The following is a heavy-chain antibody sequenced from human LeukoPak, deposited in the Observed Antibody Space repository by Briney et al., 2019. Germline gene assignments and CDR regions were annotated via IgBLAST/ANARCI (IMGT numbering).Heavy chain of an antibody. Sequence: GGSLRLSCAASGFTFSSYAMHWVRQAPGQGLDWVAVISYDGSNKYYADSVKGRFTISRDNSKNTLYLQMNSLRAEDTAVYYCARTTYYYGSGTLMDVWGQGTTVTVSS. D-gene: IGHD3-10*01. J-gene: IGHJ6*02. V-gene: IGHV3-30-3*01. CDR2: ISYDGSNK. CDR1: GFTFSSYA. CDR3: ARTTYYYGSGTLMDV.